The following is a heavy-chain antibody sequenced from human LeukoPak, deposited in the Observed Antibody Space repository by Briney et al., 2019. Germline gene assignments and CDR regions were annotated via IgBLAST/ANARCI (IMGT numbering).Heavy chain of an antibody. CDR3: ARGRRYCSGGSCYFDY. Sequence: ASVKVSCKASGYTFTAYYLHWVRQAPGQGLEWMGWINPNSGGTNYAQKFQGRVTMTRDTSISTAYMELSRLRSDDTAVYYCARGRRYCSGGSCYFDYWGQGTLVTVSS. CDR1: GYTFTAYY. V-gene: IGHV1-2*02. J-gene: IGHJ4*02. D-gene: IGHD2-15*01. CDR2: INPNSGGT.